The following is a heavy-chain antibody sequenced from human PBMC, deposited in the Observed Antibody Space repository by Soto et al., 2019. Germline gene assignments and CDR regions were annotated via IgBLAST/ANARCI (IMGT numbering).Heavy chain of an antibody. Sequence: SGPTLVNPTQTLTLTCTFSGFSLSTSGVGVGWIRNPQGKGLDWFGSIYYSGSTYYNPSLKSRVTISVDTSKNQFSLKLSSVTAADTAVYYCARHVWEWLLYEYYYCYMDVWGKGTTVTVSS. CDR2: IYYSGST. CDR3: ARHVWEWLLYEYYYCYMDV. V-gene: IGHV4-39*01. CDR1: GFSLSTSGVG. D-gene: IGHD3-3*01. J-gene: IGHJ6*03.